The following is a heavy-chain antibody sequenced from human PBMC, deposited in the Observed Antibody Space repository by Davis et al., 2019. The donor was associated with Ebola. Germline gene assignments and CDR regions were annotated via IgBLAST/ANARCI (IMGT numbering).Heavy chain of an antibody. CDR1: GFTFSNAW. D-gene: IGHD4-17*01. Sequence: GESLKISCAASGFTFSNAWMSWVRQAPGKGLEWVGRIRSKANSYATAYAASVKGRFTISRDDSKNTAYLQMNSLKTEDTAVYYCTMTTVMVDYWGHGTLVTVSS. CDR3: TMTTVMVDY. J-gene: IGHJ4*01. V-gene: IGHV3-73*01. CDR2: IRSKANSYAT.